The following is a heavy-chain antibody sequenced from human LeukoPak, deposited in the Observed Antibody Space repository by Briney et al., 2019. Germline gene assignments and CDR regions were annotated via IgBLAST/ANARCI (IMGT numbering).Heavy chain of an antibody. Sequence: GGSLRLSCAASGFTFSSYAMHWVRQAPGKGLEWVAVISYDGSNKYYADSVNGRFTISRDNSKNTLNLQMNSLRAEDMAVYYCAREGPCSSTSCWYYMDVWGKGTTVTVSS. CDR3: AREGPCSSTSCWYYMDV. D-gene: IGHD2-2*01. V-gene: IGHV3-30-3*01. CDR1: GFTFSSYA. CDR2: ISYDGSNK. J-gene: IGHJ6*03.